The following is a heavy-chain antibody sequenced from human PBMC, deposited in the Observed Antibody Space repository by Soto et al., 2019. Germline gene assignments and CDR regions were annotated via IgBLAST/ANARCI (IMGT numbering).Heavy chain of an antibody. Sequence: EVQLLESGGGLVQPGGSLRLSCAASGFTFSSYVMSWVRQAPGKGLEWVSAISGSGGTTYYADSVKGRFTFSRDNSKNTLYLQMNSLRAEDTAVYYCAKTANGWFSAFDIWGQGTMDTVSS. CDR1: GFTFSSYV. CDR2: ISGSGGTT. J-gene: IGHJ3*02. CDR3: AKTANGWFSAFDI. V-gene: IGHV3-23*01. D-gene: IGHD6-19*01.